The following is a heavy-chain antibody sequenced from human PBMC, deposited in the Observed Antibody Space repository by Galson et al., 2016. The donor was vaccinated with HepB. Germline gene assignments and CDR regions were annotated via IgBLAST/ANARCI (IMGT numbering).Heavy chain of an antibody. CDR2: VSFDGKNK. CDR3: ARDRRPPGAFKSDRVGAADD. D-gene: IGHD1-26*01. V-gene: IGHV3-30*04. Sequence: SLRLSCAPSGFTFRTYSMHWVRQAPGKGLEWMALVSFDGKNKFYADSVKGRFTISKDNSQSTLFLQMNSLRTDDTAVYFCARDRRPPGAFKSDRVGAADDWGHGTHLSVSS. CDR1: GFTFRTYS. J-gene: IGHJ4*01.